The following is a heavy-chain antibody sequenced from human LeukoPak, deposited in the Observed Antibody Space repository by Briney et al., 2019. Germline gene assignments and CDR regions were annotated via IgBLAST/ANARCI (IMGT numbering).Heavy chain of an antibody. Sequence: SETLSLTCAVYGGSFSGYYWSWIRQPPGKGLEWIGEINHSGSTNYNPSLKSRVTISVDTSKNQFSLKLSSVTAADTAVYYCASAYDSSGYCYGWFDPWGQGTLVTVSS. CDR3: ASAYDSSGYCYGWFDP. CDR1: GGSFSGYY. V-gene: IGHV4-34*01. J-gene: IGHJ5*02. CDR2: INHSGST. D-gene: IGHD3-22*01.